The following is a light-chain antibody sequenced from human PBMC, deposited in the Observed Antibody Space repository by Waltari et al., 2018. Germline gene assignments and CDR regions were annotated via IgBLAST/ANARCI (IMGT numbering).Light chain of an antibody. Sequence: EIVLTQSPGTLSLSPGERATLSCRASQSGSRTLAWYQQKPGQAPKLLIYGASIRATGIPDRFTGSGSGTDFMLTISSLEPEDFAIYFCQHYVRLPATFGQGTKVEIK. CDR1: QSGSRT. CDR3: QHYVRLPAT. CDR2: GAS. V-gene: IGKV3-20*01. J-gene: IGKJ1*01.